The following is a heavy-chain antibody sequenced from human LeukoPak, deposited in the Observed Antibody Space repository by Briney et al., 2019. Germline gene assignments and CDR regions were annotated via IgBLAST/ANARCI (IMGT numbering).Heavy chain of an antibody. CDR3: ARDLLPQNWCDP. J-gene: IGHJ5*02. V-gene: IGHV4-31*03. CDR2: IYYSGSV. CDR1: GGSISSGTYY. Sequence: SQTLSLTCTVSGGSISSGTYYWSWIRQHPGKGLEWIGYIYYSGSVYYNPSLKSRVTISVDTSKNQFSLKLGSVTAADTAVYYCARDLLPQNWCDPWGQGILVTVSS.